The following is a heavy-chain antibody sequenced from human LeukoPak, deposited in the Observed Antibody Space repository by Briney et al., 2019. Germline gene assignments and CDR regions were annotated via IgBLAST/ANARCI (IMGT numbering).Heavy chain of an antibody. CDR3: ARGIYSSSWLYY. CDR2: INHSGST. CDR1: GGSFSGYY. D-gene: IGHD6-13*01. Sequence: SESLSLTCAVYGGSFSGYYWSWIRQPPGMGLEWIGEINHSGSTNYNPSLKSRVTISVDTSKNQFSLKLSSVTAADTAVYYCARGIYSSSWLYYWGQGTLVTVSS. V-gene: IGHV4-34*01. J-gene: IGHJ4*02.